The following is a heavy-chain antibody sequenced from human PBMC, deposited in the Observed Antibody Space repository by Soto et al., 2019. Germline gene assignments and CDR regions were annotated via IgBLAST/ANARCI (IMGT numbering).Heavy chain of an antibody. CDR2: ISDDGSRA. Sequence: LRLSCTASGFTFSMYWMHWVRQVPGKGPEWVSRISDDGSRADYADSVKGRFTISRDNAKNTLYLEMHVLRADDTAVYYCTRGPRPSSVGTGAFWGQGTPVTV. D-gene: IGHD3-10*01. CDR1: GFTFSMYW. CDR3: TRGPRPSSVGTGAF. J-gene: IGHJ4*02. V-gene: IGHV3-74*01.